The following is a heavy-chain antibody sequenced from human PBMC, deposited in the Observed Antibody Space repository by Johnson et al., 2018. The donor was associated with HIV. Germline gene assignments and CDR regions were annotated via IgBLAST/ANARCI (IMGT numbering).Heavy chain of an antibody. CDR1: AFTFSSYA. CDR3: ARGALGDWVDAFDI. J-gene: IGHJ3*02. Sequence: QVQLVESGGGMVQPGGSLRLSCAASAFTFSSYAMHWVRQAPGKGLEWVALISYAGSNKYYADSVKGRFTISRDNSKNTLYLQMNSLRAEDTAVFYCARGALGDWVDAFDIWGQGTMVTVSS. D-gene: IGHD3-16*01. CDR2: ISYAGSNK. V-gene: IGHV3-30-3*01.